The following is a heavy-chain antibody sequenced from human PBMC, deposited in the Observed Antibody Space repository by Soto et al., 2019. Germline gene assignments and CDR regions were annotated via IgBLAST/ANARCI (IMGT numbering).Heavy chain of an antibody. Sequence: SETVSLTCTVSGGSISSGGYYWSGIRQHPGKGLEWIGYIYYSGSTYYNPSLKSRVTISVDTSKNQFSLKLSSVTAADTAVYYCARVKKYWDSSGNWFDPWGQGTLVTVSS. D-gene: IGHD3-22*01. CDR2: IYYSGST. CDR1: GGSISSGGYY. CDR3: ARVKKYWDSSGNWFDP. V-gene: IGHV4-31*03. J-gene: IGHJ5*02.